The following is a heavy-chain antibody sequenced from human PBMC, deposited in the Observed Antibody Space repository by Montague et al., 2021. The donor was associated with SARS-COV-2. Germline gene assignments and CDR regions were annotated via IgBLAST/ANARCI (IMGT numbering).Heavy chain of an antibody. D-gene: IGHD1-1*01. CDR3: ARAQNTCFIANCVNYFEV. CDR1: GDSISSYY. Sequence: SETLSLTCAVYGDSISSYYWSWIRQSPGKGLEWIGYVHHTGSTEYNPSLKTRVTLSLDTPRNHFSLKLRSVTAADTAVYYCARAQNTCFIANCVNYFEVWGLGALVTVSS. CDR2: VHHTGST. V-gene: IGHV4-59*01. J-gene: IGHJ4*02.